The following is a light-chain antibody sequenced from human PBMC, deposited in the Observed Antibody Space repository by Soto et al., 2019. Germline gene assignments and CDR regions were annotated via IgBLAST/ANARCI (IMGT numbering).Light chain of an antibody. CDR3: SSYAGDINFDV. CDR2: EVS. CDR1: SSDIGLYNY. J-gene: IGLJ3*02. V-gene: IGLV2-8*01. Sequence: QSALTQPPSASGSPGQSVTISCAGTSSDIGLYNYVSWYQHHPGKAPRLIIYEVSKRPSGVPDRLSGSKSGNTASLTVSGLQAEDEADYSCSSYAGDINFDVFGGGTKLTVL.